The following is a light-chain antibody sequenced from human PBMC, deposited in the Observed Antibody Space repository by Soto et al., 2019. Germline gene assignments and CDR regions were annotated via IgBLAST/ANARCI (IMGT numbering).Light chain of an antibody. V-gene: IGKV1-39*01. CDR3: QQSYTSPVT. CDR2: GAS. Sequence: DIQMTQSLSSLSASVGDIVTITCRASQSISSYLNWYEQKPGKAPNLLIYGASNLQSGVPSRFSGGGSGTDFTLTISSLQPEDFGTYYCQQSYTSPVTFGGGTKVDIK. J-gene: IGKJ4*01. CDR1: QSISSY.